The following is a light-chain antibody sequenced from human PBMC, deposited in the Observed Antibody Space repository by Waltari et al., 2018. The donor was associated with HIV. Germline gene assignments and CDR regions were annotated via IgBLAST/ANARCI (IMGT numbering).Light chain of an antibody. Sequence: EIVLTQSPATLCLSPGERATLSCRASQSVSSSYLACYQQTRRQAPRLLIYASSSRATGIPVSFSGSGSGTAFTLTSLRLEPEDFAVYYCQQYGSSPPVGQGTRLEIK. V-gene: IGKV3-20*01. CDR2: ASS. CDR1: QSVSSSY. J-gene: IGKJ5*01. CDR3: QQYGSSPP.